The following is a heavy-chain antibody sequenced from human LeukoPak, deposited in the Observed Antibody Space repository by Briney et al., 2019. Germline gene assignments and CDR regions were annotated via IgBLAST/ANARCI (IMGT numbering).Heavy chain of an antibody. CDR2: INHSGST. CDR3: ARQLSAAAGSYYFDY. Sequence: SETLSLTCAVYGGSFSGYYWSWIRQPPGKGLEWIGEINHSGSTNYNPSLKSRVTISVDTSKNQFSLKLSSVTAADTAVYYCARQLSAAAGSYYFDYWGQGTLVTVSS. J-gene: IGHJ4*02. V-gene: IGHV4-34*01. CDR1: GGSFSGYY. D-gene: IGHD6-13*01.